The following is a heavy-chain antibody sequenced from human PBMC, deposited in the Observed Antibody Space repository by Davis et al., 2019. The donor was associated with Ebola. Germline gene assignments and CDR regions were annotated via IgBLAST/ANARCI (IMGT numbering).Heavy chain of an antibody. CDR1: GFIFSNYG. J-gene: IGHJ3*02. D-gene: IGHD3-16*01. Sequence: AGSLRLSCAASGFIFSNYGMHWVRQAPGKGLEWVAVISYDGSDNYNVDFARGRFTISRDNAKNTVYLQMNSLRTGDTAVYYCAASTGEIGAFDIWGQGTMVTVSS. V-gene: IGHV3-30*03. CDR3: AASTGEIGAFDI. CDR2: ISYDGSDN.